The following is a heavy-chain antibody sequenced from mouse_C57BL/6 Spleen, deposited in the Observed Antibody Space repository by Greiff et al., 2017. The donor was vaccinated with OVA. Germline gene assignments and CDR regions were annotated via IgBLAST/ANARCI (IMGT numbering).Heavy chain of an antibody. CDR1: GYTFTSYW. CDR3: ARVGGRSSPFDY. V-gene: IGHV1-59*01. D-gene: IGHD3-3*01. CDR2: IDPSDSYT. Sequence: QVQLQQPGAELVRPGTSVKLSCKASGYTFTSYWMHWVKQRPGQGLEWIGVIDPSDSYTNYNQKFKGKATLTVDTSSSTAYMQLSSLTSEDSAVYYCARVGGRSSPFDYWGQGTTLTVSS. J-gene: IGHJ2*01.